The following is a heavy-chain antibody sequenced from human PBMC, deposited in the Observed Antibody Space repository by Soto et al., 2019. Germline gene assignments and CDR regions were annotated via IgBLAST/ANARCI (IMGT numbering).Heavy chain of an antibody. CDR3: GRKAAELAD. Sequence: PGGSLRLSCVASGFTFSNFGMSWVRQAPGKGLEWVANIKEDGSEGSYVESVRGRFIIFRDNAKNSLYLQVNSLRVEDTAVYYCGRKAAELADWGQGTLVTVSS. D-gene: IGHD1-1*01. J-gene: IGHJ4*02. V-gene: IGHV3-7*01. CDR2: IKEDGSEG. CDR1: GFTFSNFG.